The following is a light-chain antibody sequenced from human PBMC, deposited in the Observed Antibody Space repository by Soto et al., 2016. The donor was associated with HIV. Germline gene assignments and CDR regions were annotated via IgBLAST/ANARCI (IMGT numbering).Light chain of an antibody. Sequence: DIQMTQSPSSVSASVGDRVTITCRASQAINSRLAWYQQNPGKAPEVLITATYTLQDGVPSRFSGSASGGTGTDFTLTIDSLQPEGFATYYCQQTDSFPFTFGPGTKV. CDR3: QQTDSFPFT. J-gene: IGKJ3*01. CDR1: QAINSR. V-gene: IGKV1-12*01. CDR2: ATY.